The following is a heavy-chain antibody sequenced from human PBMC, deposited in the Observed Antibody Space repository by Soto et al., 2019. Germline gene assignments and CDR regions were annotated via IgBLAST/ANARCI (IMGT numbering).Heavy chain of an antibody. CDR3: ATLYDYIWGSYRRPPYQFDY. D-gene: IGHD3-16*02. J-gene: IGHJ4*02. CDR2: ISGDGVT. Sequence: EVQLLESGGGLVQPGGSLRLSYAVSGITVSTYFMTWVRQAPGKGLEWVSGISGDGVTFYSDSVKGRFTISRDNSKNTLSLQMNSLGAEDTAVYYCATLYDYIWGSYRRPPYQFDYWGQGTLVTVSS. V-gene: IGHV3-23*01. CDR1: GITVSTYF.